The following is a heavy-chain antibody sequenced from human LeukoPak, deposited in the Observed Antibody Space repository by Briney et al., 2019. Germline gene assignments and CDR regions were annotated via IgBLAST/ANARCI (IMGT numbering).Heavy chain of an antibody. CDR3: AKTGSTIAARPPDY. J-gene: IGHJ4*02. D-gene: IGHD6-6*01. V-gene: IGHV3-23*01. Sequence: GGSLRLSCAASGFTFSSYAMNWVRQAPGKGLEWVSTISGSGGNTYYADSVKGRFTISRDNSKDTLFLQMNSLRAEDTAVYYCAKTGSTIAARPPDYWGQGTLVTVSS. CDR2: ISGSGGNT. CDR1: GFTFSSYA.